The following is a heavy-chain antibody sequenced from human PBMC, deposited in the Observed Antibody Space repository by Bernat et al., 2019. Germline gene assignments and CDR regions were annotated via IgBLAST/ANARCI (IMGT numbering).Heavy chain of an antibody. V-gene: IGHV4-59*08. D-gene: IGHD3-22*01. CDR3: ARHGAGWYYDSSGYYHHDAFDI. CDR1: GGSISSYY. Sequence: QVQLQESGPGLVKPSETLSLTCTVSGGSISSYYWSWIRQPPGKGLEWIGYIYYSGSTNYNPSLKSRVTISVDTSKNQFSLKLSSVTAADTAVYYCARHGAGWYYDSSGYYHHDAFDIWGQGTMVTVSS. CDR2: IYYSGST. J-gene: IGHJ3*02.